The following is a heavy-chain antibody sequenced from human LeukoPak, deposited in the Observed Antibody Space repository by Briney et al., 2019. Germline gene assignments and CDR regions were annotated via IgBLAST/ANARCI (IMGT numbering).Heavy chain of an antibody. Sequence: GGSLRLSCAASGFTFSSYAMNLVRQAPGKGLEGASYIRGGSSTMNYADSVKGRFTISRDNAKNSLYLQMNSLRVEDTAVYYCARDGFLEWLLYSYYFDYWGQGTLVTVSS. CDR3: ARDGFLEWLLYSYYFDY. CDR1: GFTFSSYA. V-gene: IGHV3-48*01. D-gene: IGHD3-3*01. J-gene: IGHJ4*02. CDR2: IRGGSSTM.